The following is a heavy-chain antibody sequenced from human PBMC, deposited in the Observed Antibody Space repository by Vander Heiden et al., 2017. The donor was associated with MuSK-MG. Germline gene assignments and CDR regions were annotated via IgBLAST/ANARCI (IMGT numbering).Heavy chain of an antibody. Sequence: EVQLVESGGGWVQLGGSLRLSCEGCEFTFSSYSMNGVRQGPGKGLEWVSYISSSRRTIYYAESVKGRFTISRHNAKQSMYMQMNSLRAEVKCVDYCASEMGDYWGHGSLVTVSS. V-gene: IGHV3-48*01. CDR2: ISSSRRTI. J-gene: IGHJ4*01. CDR3: ASEMGDY. D-gene: IGHD3-16*01. CDR1: EFTFSSYS.